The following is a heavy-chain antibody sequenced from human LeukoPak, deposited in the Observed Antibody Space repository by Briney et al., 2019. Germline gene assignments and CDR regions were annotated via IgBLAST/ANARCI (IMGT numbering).Heavy chain of an antibody. J-gene: IGHJ6*02. CDR3: ARSNTPTDYYYYYGMDV. Sequence: PGGSLRHSCAASGFTFSSHWMSWVRQAPGKRLGWVANIKQDGSEKYYVDSVKGRFTLSRDNAKNSLYLQMNSLRAEDTAVYYCARSNTPTDYYYYYGMDVWGQGTTVTVSS. CDR2: IKQDGSEK. V-gene: IGHV3-7*04. CDR1: GFTFSSHW.